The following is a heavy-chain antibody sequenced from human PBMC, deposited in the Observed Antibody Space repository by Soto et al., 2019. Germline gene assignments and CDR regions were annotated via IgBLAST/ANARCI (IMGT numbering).Heavy chain of an antibody. V-gene: IGHV1-69*01. CDR1: GVTFSSYA. D-gene: IGHD6-13*01. Sequence: QVQLVQSGAEVKKPGSSVKVSCKASGVTFSSYAISWVRQAPGQGLEWMGGIIPIFGTANYAQKFQGRVTITADESTSPAYMELSSLRSEDTAVYYGARDGAAASGHYGMDVWGQGTTVTVSS. J-gene: IGHJ6*02. CDR2: IIPIFGTA. CDR3: ARDGAAASGHYGMDV.